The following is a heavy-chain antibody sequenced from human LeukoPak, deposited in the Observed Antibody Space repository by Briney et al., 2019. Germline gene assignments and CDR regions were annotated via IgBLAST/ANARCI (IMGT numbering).Heavy chain of an antibody. D-gene: IGHD2-15*01. Sequence: SVKVSCKASGGTFSSYVISWVRQAPGQGLEWMGGSIPIFGTANYAQKFQGRVTITADESTSTAYMELNSLRSEDTAVYYCARGPSGGPRGDWGQGTLVTVSS. CDR2: SIPIFGTA. J-gene: IGHJ4*02. V-gene: IGHV1-69*13. CDR1: GGTFSSYV. CDR3: ARGPSGGPRGD.